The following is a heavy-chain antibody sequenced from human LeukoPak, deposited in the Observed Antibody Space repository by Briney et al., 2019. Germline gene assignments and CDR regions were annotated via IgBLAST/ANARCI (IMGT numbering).Heavy chain of an antibody. Sequence: PGGSLRLSCAASGFTFSNYPIHWVRQAPGKGLEWVAFIRYDGSSKYYADSEKGRVTISRDNFKNTLYLQMNRLRFKDTAVYFCASEAQSCSSTNCHTRHLDYWGQGTLVSVSS. CDR1: GFTFSNYP. J-gene: IGHJ4*02. D-gene: IGHD2-2*02. V-gene: IGHV3-30*04. CDR3: ASEAQSCSSTNCHTRHLDY. CDR2: IRYDGSSK.